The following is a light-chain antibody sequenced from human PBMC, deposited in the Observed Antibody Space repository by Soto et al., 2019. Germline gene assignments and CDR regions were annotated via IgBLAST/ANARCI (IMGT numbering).Light chain of an antibody. CDR1: QSVTKY. CDR2: DVS. J-gene: IGKJ4*01. CDR3: HQRSNWPLT. Sequence: EVVLTQSPATLSLSPGERATLSCRASQSVTKYLAWYQQKPGQALRLLISDVSKRASGIPARFSGSGFETDFTLTISSLEPEDFAVYYCHQRSNWPLTFGGGTKLEIK. V-gene: IGKV3-11*01.